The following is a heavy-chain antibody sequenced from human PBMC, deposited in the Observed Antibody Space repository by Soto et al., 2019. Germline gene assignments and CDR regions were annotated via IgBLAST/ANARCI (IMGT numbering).Heavy chain of an antibody. Sequence: SVKLSCKASGGTFSSYAISWVRQAPGQGLEWMGGIIPIFGTANYAQKFQGRVTITADESTSTAYMELSSLRSEDTAVYYRARDEKDAAAGSYDYWRDGWG. CDR3: ARDEKDAAAGSYDYWRDG. J-gene: IGHJ6*02. CDR1: GGTFSSYA. CDR2: IIPIFGTA. V-gene: IGHV1-69*13. D-gene: IGHD6-13*01.